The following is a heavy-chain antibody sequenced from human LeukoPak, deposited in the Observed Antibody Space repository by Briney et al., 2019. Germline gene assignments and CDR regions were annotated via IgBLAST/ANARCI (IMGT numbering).Heavy chain of an antibody. D-gene: IGHD3-16*02. CDR1: GYTFTSYA. CDR3: AREGSIVAFDI. V-gene: IGHV1-3*01. Sequence: ASVKVSYKASGYTFTSYAMHWVRQAPGQRLEWMGWINAGNGNTKYSQKFQGRVTFTRDTSASTAYMELSSLRSEDTAVYYCAREGSIVAFDIWGQGTTVTVSS. CDR2: INAGNGNT. J-gene: IGHJ3*02.